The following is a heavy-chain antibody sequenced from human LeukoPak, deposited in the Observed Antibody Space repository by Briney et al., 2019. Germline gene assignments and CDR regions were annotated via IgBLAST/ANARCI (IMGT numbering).Heavy chain of an antibody. CDR2: IYDSGST. Sequence: SETLSLTCTVSDGSISSYYWSWIRQPPGKGLEWIGHIYDSGSTNYNPSLKSRVTISVDTSKNQFSLKLSSVTAADTAVYYCARDSKDHYYDSSGYPGDFQHWGQGTLVTVSS. J-gene: IGHJ1*01. CDR1: DGSISSYY. CDR3: ARDSKDHYYDSSGYPGDFQH. V-gene: IGHV4-59*12. D-gene: IGHD3-22*01.